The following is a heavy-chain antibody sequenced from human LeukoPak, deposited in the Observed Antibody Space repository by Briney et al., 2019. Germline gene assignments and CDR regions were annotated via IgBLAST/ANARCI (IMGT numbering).Heavy chain of an antibody. CDR3: ARSERLRWMVRGVQFDY. CDR2: IYYSGST. CDR1: GGSISSYY. Sequence: SETLSLTCTVSGGSISSYYWSWIRQPPGKGLEWIGYIYYSGSTNYNPSLKSRVTISVDTSKNQFSLKLSSVTAAATAVYYCARSERLRWMVRGVQFDYWGQETLVTVSS. J-gene: IGHJ4*02. D-gene: IGHD3-10*01. V-gene: IGHV4-59*01.